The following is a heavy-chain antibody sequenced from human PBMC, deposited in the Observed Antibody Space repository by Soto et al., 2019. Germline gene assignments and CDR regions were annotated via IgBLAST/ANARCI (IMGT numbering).Heavy chain of an antibody. CDR3: ARERWLQFSDY. J-gene: IGHJ4*02. CDR2: IYYSGST. V-gene: IGHV4-31*03. Sequence: PSETLSLTCTVSGGSISSGGYYWSWIRQHPGKGLEWIGYIYYSGSTYYNPSLKSRVTISVGTSKNQFSLKLSSVTAADTAVYYCARERWLQFSDYWGQGTLVTVSS. D-gene: IGHD5-12*01. CDR1: GGSISSGGYY.